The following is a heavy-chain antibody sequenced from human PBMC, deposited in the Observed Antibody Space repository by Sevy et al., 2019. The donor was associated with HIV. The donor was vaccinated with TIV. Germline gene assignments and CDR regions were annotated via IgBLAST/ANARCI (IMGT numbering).Heavy chain of an antibody. CDR3: ARGYYYDSSGYYYGYYFDY. Sequence: SETLSLTCTVSGGSISSSSYYWGWIRQPPGKGLEWIGSIYYSGSTYYNPSLKSRVTISVDTSKNQFSLKLSSVTAADTAVYYCARGYYYDSSGYYYGYYFDYWGQGTLVTVSS. CDR1: GGSISSSSYY. J-gene: IGHJ4*02. V-gene: IGHV4-39*07. CDR2: IYYSGST. D-gene: IGHD3-22*01.